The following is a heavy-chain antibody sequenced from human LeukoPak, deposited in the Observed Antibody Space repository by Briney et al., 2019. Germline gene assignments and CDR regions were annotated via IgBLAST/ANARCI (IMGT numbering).Heavy chain of an antibody. CDR3: ARDQKLRFLEWLPDFGWYFDL. CDR1: GFTFSSYA. Sequence: GGSLRLSCAASGFTFSSYAMHWVRQAPGKGLEWVAVISYDGSNKYYADSVKGRFTISRDNSKNTLYLQMNSLRAEDTAVYYCARDQKLRFLEWLPDFGWYFDLWGRGTLVTVSS. D-gene: IGHD3-3*01. V-gene: IGHV3-30*04. J-gene: IGHJ2*01. CDR2: ISYDGSNK.